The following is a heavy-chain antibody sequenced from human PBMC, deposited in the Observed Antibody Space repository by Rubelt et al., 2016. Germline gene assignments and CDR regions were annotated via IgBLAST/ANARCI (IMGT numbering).Heavy chain of an antibody. D-gene: IGHD2-21*01. Sequence: VQLLESGGGLVQPGTSVRLSCAASGFPFHASGMLWVRQSPGKGLEWVAVIYYDGTKTYYGDSVKGRFTISRDNSKNTVYLEMNSLTGEDTAIYYCARGSQVGDHWGQGTLVTVSS. CDR1: GFPFHASG. CDR2: IYYDGTKT. J-gene: IGHJ4*02. V-gene: IGHV3-33*01. CDR3: ARGSQVGDH.